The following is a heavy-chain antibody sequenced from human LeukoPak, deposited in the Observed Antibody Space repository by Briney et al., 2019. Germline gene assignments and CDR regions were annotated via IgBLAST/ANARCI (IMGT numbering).Heavy chain of an antibody. V-gene: IGHV4-4*07. CDR3: ARWRVVVVAATHGWFDP. CDR2: IYTSGST. J-gene: IGHJ5*02. D-gene: IGHD2-15*01. CDR1: GGSISSYY. Sequence: SETLSLTCTVSGGSISSYYWSWIRQPAGKGLEWIGRIYTSGSTNYNPSLKSRVTMSVDTSKNQFSLKLSSVTAADTAVYYCARWRVVVVAATHGWFDPWAQGTLVTVSS.